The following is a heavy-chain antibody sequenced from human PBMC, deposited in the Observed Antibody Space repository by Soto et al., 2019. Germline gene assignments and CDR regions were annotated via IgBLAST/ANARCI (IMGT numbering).Heavy chain of an antibody. CDR2: INPNSGGT. Sequence: ASVKVSCKASGYTFTGYYMHWVRQAPGQGLEWMGWINPNSGGTNYAQKFQGWVTMTRDTSISTAYMELSRLRSDDTAVYYCARDGGSGSYFSDYYYYYGMDVWGQGTTVTVSS. V-gene: IGHV1-2*04. CDR3: ARDGGSGSYFSDYYYYYGMDV. J-gene: IGHJ6*02. D-gene: IGHD3-10*01. CDR1: GYTFTGYY.